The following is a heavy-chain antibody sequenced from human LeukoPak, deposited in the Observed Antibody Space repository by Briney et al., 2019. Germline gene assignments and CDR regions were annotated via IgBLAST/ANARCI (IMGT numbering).Heavy chain of an antibody. Sequence: PGGSLRLSCAACGFTVSRNYMIWVGQAPGKGVEWGSVIYSCGSTYYADSVKARFTISRDNSKNTLYLQMNSLRADDTAVYYCARVPRDFWSGSNEGDCAPGPDFTFDYWGHGTLVTVSS. CDR2: IYSCGST. V-gene: IGHV3-53*01. D-gene: IGHD3-3*01. CDR3: ARVPRDFWSGSNEGDCAPGPDFTFDY. J-gene: IGHJ4*01. CDR1: GFTVSRNY.